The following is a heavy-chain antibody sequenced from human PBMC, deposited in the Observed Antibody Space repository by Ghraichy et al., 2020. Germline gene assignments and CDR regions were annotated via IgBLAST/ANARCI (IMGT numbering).Heavy chain of an antibody. CDR3: ARDAGLVWGDPYNWFDP. V-gene: IGHV4-39*07. Sequence: SETLSLTCTVSGGSISSSTHYWGWIRQPPGKGLEWIGTIYYSGSTYYNPSLKSRVTISVDTSKNQFSLKLSSVTAADTAVYYCARDAGLVWGDPYNWFDPWGQGTLVTIAS. CDR2: IYYSGST. J-gene: IGHJ5*02. D-gene: IGHD3-10*01. CDR1: GGSISSSTHY.